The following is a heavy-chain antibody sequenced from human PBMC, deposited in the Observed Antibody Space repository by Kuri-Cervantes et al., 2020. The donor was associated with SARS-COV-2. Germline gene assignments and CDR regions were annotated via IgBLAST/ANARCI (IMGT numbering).Heavy chain of an antibody. CDR2: ISYDGSNK. D-gene: IGHD3-16*01. J-gene: IGHJ6*03. CDR1: GCTFSSYG. Sequence: GESLKISCAASGCTFSSYGMHWVRQAPGKGLEWVAVISYDGSNKYYADSVKGRFTISRDNSKNTLYLQMNSLRAEDTAVYYCARNGLGPLGGNMDVWGKGTTVTVSS. V-gene: IGHV3-30*03. CDR3: ARNGLGPLGGNMDV.